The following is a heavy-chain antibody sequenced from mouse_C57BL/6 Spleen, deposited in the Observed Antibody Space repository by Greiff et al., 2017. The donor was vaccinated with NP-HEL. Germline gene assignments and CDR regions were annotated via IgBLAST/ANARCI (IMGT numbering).Heavy chain of an antibody. CDR2: ISSGGSYT. D-gene: IGHD4-1*01. V-gene: IGHV5-6*01. CDR3: ARQGTGTERFAY. CDR1: GFTFSSYG. Sequence: EVQRVESGGDLVKPGGSLKLSCAASGFTFSSYGMSWVRQTPDKRLEWVATISSGGSYTYYPDSVKGRFTISRDNAKNTLYLQMSSLKSEDTAMYYCARQGTGTERFAYWGQGTLVTVSA. J-gene: IGHJ3*01.